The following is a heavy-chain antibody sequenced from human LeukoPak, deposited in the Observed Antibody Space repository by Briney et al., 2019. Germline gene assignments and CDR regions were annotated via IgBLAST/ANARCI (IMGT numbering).Heavy chain of an antibody. CDR1: GFTFSSYE. Sequence: GGSLRLSCAASGFTFSSYEMNWVRQAPGKRLEWVSYISSSGSTIYYEDSVKGRFTISRDNAKNSLYLQMNSLRAEDTAVYYCAARSGRIQLVSDYWGQGTLVTVSS. J-gene: IGHJ4*02. CDR3: AARSGRIQLVSDY. CDR2: ISSSGSTI. V-gene: IGHV3-48*03. D-gene: IGHD5-18*01.